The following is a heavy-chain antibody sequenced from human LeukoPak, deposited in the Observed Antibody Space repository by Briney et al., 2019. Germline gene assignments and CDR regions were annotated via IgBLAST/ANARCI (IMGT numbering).Heavy chain of an antibody. CDR1: GGSISSYY. J-gene: IGHJ4*02. CDR2: IYTSGST. CDR3: ARDPYGYSYGLRLYYFDY. Sequence: SETLSLTCTVSGGSISSYYWSWIRQPAGKGLEWIGRIYTSGSTNYNPSLKSRVTMSVDTSKNQFSLKLSSVTAADTAVYYCARDPYGYSYGLRLYYFDYWGQGTLVTVSS. V-gene: IGHV4-4*07. D-gene: IGHD5-18*01.